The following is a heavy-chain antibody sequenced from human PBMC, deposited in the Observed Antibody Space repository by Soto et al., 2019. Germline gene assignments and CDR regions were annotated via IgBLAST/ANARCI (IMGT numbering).Heavy chain of an antibody. CDR1: GYTFTSYG. V-gene: IGHV1-18*01. J-gene: IGHJ4*02. CDR3: ARDHSSSWHDFDY. Sequence: QLVQSAAEVQKPGASVRVSCEASGYTFTSYGINWGRQAPGQGLERMGWLSCYNGNTNYAQKFQGRVTMTTDTPMSTAYLELRSLRSDDTPVYYCARDHSSSWHDFDYWCQGTLVTVS. CDR2: LSCYNGNT. D-gene: IGHD6-13*01.